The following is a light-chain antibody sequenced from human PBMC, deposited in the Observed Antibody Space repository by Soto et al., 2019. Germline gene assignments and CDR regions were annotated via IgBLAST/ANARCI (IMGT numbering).Light chain of an antibody. J-gene: IGLJ1*01. CDR1: SNDVGGYNY. CDR2: EVS. CDR3: SSYATSRPYV. V-gene: IGLV2-14*01. Sequence: QSALTQPASVSGSPGQSITISSTGTSNDVGGYNYVSWYQQHPGKAPKLVIYEVSHRPSGISDRFSGSKSGNTASLTISGLQVEDEADYYCSSYATSRPYVLGAGTKVTVL.